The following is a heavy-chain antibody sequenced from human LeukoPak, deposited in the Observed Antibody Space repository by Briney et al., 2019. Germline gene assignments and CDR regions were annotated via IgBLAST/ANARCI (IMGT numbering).Heavy chain of an antibody. D-gene: IGHD6-19*01. J-gene: IGHJ2*01. CDR2: FYLTGST. V-gene: IGHV4-4*09. CDR3: ARTRAAVTGGTEWYFDL. CDR1: GGSIRSFS. Sequence: SETLSLTCTVSGGSIRSFSWSWIRQPPGRGLGWVGNFYLTGSTDYNSSLKSRVTLSVDTSRNQFSLKLTSATAADTAVYYCARTRAAVTGGTEWYFDLWGRGTLVSVTS.